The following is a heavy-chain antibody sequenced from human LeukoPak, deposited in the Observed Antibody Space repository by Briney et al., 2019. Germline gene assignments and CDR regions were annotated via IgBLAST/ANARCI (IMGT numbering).Heavy chain of an antibody. CDR2: ISHSGRT. CDR3: ARHYGP. V-gene: IGHV4-34*01. D-gene: IGHD3-16*01. J-gene: IGHJ5*02. Sequence: PSETLSLTCAVSGGSLTGYSWSWIRQPPGRGLEWIGEISHSGRTNYNPSLKSRVTISVDTSKNQFSLKLSSVTAADTAVYYCARHYGPWGQGTLVTVSS. CDR1: GGSLTGYS.